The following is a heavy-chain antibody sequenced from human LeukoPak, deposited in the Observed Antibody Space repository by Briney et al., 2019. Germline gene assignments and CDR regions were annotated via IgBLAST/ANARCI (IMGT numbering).Heavy chain of an antibody. CDR2: IYTSGST. Sequence: SETLSLTCTVSGGSISSGSYYWSWIRQPAGKGLEWIGRIYTSGSTNYNPSLKSRVTISVDTSKNQFSLKLSSVTAADTAVYYCARDRGLVRSYFDYWGQGTLVTVSS. V-gene: IGHV4-61*02. CDR1: GGSISSGSYY. J-gene: IGHJ4*02. CDR3: ARDRGLVRSYFDY. D-gene: IGHD6-6*01.